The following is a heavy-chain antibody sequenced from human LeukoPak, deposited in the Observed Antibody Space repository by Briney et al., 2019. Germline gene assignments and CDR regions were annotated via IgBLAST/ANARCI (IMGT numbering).Heavy chain of an antibody. Sequence: PGRSLRLFCAASGFTFSSYAMLWVRPAPGKGLEWVANISYEGSNKYYAASVKGRFTISRDNSKTTQYLQMNSLRAEDTAEYYCATGGVVVPAAIQGKYYYYGMDVWGQGATVTVSS. CDR1: GFTFSSYA. J-gene: IGHJ6*02. V-gene: IGHV3-30-3*01. CDR3: ATGGVVVPAAIQGKYYYYGMDV. CDR2: ISYEGSNK. D-gene: IGHD2-2*02.